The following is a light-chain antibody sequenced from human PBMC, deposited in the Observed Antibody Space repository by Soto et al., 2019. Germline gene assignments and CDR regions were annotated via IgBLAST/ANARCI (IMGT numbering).Light chain of an antibody. J-gene: IGLJ3*02. CDR2: AVN. Sequence: QSALTQPRSVSGSPGQSVTISCTGTSSDVGDYNYVSWYQQHPGKAPKLLIYAVNMRPSGVPDRFSGSKSGNTASLTISGLQAEDEADYSCCSYAGSYTWVFGGGNKVTVL. CDR3: CSYAGSYTWV. V-gene: IGLV2-11*01. CDR1: SSDVGDYNY.